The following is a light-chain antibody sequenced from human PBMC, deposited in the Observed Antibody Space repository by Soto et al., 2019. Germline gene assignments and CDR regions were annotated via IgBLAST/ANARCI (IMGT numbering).Light chain of an antibody. Sequence: QSALTQPPSASGFPGQSVTISCTGTSSDVGYYDYVSWYQQHPGKAPKLMIYEVSNRPSGVSDRFSGSRSGNTASLTISGLQAEDESDYYCSSYTSSSTWVFGGGTQLTVL. V-gene: IGLV2-18*02. CDR1: SSDVGYYDY. CDR3: SSYTSSSTWV. J-gene: IGLJ3*02. CDR2: EVS.